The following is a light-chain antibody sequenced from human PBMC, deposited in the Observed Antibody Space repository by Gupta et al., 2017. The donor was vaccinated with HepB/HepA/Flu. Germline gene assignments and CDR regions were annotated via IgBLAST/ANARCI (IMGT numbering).Light chain of an antibody. Sequence: QSVLTQPPSASGTPGPRVPISCSGRSSNIGSNYVYWYQQLPGTAPKLLIYRNNQRPSGVPDRFSGSKSGTSASLAISGLRAEDEADYYCAAWDDSLSGPVFGGGTKLTVL. CDR2: RNN. CDR1: SSNIGSNY. V-gene: IGLV1-47*01. CDR3: AAWDDSLSGPV. J-gene: IGLJ3*02.